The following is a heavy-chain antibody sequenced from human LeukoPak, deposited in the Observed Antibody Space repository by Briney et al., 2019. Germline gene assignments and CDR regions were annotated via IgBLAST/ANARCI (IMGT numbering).Heavy chain of an antibody. V-gene: IGHV3-43*01. CDR1: GFTFDDYA. J-gene: IGHJ4*02. D-gene: IGHD3-10*01. CDR2: ISWEGQTT. CDR3: TRDTDYGSATNYFDS. Sequence: GGSLRRSCAASGFTFDDYAMHWVRQAPGKGLEWVALISWEGQTTYYADSVRGRLTISRDNSKNSLYLQMNSLRTEDTAFYYCTRDTDYGSATNYFDSWGQGTLVSVSS.